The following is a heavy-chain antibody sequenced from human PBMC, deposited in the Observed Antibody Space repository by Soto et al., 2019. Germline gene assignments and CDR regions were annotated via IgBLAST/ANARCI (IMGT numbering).Heavy chain of an antibody. J-gene: IGHJ4*02. CDR3: ARDMYSSGFYFHDY. CDR1: GFTVSSNY. Sequence: PGGSLRLSCAASGFTVSSNYMSWVRQTPGKGLEWVSVIYGGGSTYYADSVKGRFTISRDNSKNTLYLQMNSLRAEDTAVYYCARDMYSSGFYFHDYWSLGTLVTVSS. V-gene: IGHV3-66*01. D-gene: IGHD6-19*01. CDR2: IYGGGST.